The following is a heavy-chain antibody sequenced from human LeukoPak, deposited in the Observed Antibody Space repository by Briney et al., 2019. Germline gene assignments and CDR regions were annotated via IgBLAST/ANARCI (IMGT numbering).Heavy chain of an antibody. V-gene: IGHV3-23*01. CDR1: GFTFSSYA. CDR2: ISAGGGST. D-gene: IGHD2-21*01. J-gene: IGHJ4*02. Sequence: GGSLRLSCAASGFTFSSYAMTWVRQAPGKGLEWVSAISAGGGSTYYADSVKGRFTISRDNSKNTLYLQLNSLRVEDTAVYYCARGDDWAYWGQGTLVTVSS. CDR3: ARGDDWAY.